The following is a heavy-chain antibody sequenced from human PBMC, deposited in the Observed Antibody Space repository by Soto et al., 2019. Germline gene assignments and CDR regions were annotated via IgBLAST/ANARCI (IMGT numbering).Heavy chain of an antibody. D-gene: IGHD3-9*01. V-gene: IGHV4-4*07. J-gene: IGHJ4*02. CDR1: GRSMSGYY. Sequence: PWETLSLTCTVSGRSMSGYYWSWIRQPAGERLEWIGRIYTSGTTDFNPSLKGRVTMSVDTSKNQFSLTLTSVTAADTALYYCAREDYYDTGYYVVWGQGTQVTVSS. CDR2: IYTSGTT. CDR3: AREDYYDTGYYVV.